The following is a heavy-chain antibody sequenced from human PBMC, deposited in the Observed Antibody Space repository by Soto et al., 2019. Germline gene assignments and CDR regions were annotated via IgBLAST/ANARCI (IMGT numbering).Heavy chain of an antibody. CDR2: VNAGNGNT. CDR3: AREKAINVGADGRLDY. J-gene: IGHJ4*02. Sequence: GASVKVSCKASGYNFTQYGLHWVRLAPGQRPEWMGWVNAGNGNTKYPLKLQGRVTITRDTSASTAHMELSSLRSEDTAIYYCAREKAINVGADGRLDYGGQGTVVTVSS. D-gene: IGHD3-16*01. CDR1: GYNFTQYG. V-gene: IGHV1-3*01.